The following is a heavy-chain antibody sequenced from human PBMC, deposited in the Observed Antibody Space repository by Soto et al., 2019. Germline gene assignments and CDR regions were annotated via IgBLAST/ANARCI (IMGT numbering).Heavy chain of an antibody. CDR1: GGSFSGYY. Sequence: SETLSLTCAVYGGSFSGYYWSWIRQPPGKGLEWIGEINHSGSTNYNPSLKSRVTISVDTSKNQFSLKLSSVTAADTAVYYCASVDYYGSGSYFDYWGQGTLVTVSS. J-gene: IGHJ4*02. CDR3: ASVDYYGSGSYFDY. V-gene: IGHV4-34*01. CDR2: INHSGST. D-gene: IGHD3-10*01.